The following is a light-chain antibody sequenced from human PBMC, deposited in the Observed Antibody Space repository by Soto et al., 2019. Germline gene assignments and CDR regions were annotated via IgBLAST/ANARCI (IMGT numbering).Light chain of an antibody. Sequence: EVVLTQSPGTLSLSPGERATLSCRASQSVRSTYLAWYQQKPGQAPRLLIYGASRRATGIPDRCSGSGSGTDFTLTISRLDPEDFAVYYCQQYGSSLCTFGQGTKVEIK. CDR2: GAS. CDR1: QSVRSTY. CDR3: QQYGSSLCT. J-gene: IGKJ1*01. V-gene: IGKV3-20*01.